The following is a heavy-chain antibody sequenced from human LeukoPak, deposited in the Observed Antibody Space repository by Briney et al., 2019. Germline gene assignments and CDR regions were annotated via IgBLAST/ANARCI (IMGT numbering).Heavy chain of an antibody. CDR1: GLTFSSYS. Sequence: PGGSLRLSCAASGLTFSSYSMNWVRQAPGKGLEWVSSISSSSSYIYYADSVKGRFTISRDNAKNSLYLQMNSLRAEDTAVYYCARSQDIVVVVAAPYYYYMDVWGKGTTVTVSS. J-gene: IGHJ6*03. D-gene: IGHD2-15*01. CDR2: ISSSSSYI. V-gene: IGHV3-21*01. CDR3: ARSQDIVVVVAAPYYYYMDV.